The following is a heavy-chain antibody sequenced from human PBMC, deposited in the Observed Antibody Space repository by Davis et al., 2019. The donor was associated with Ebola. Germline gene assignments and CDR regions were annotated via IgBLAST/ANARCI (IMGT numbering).Heavy chain of an antibody. CDR1: GFTFHEHA. V-gene: IGHV3-9*01. CDR2: FMWDGSKI. CDR3: GKDITPGGLDS. D-gene: IGHD2-15*01. J-gene: IGHJ4*02. Sequence: SLKISCSASGFTFHEHAMHWVRQVPGQGLEWVSGFMWDGSKIGYADSVKGRFTISRDSAKNCLYLQMDSLRTEDTALYYCGKDITPGGLDSWGQGTQVTVSS.